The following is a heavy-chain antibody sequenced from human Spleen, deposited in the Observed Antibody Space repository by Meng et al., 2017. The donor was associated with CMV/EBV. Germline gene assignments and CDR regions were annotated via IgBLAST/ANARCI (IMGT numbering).Heavy chain of an antibody. CDR1: GFTFSSYS. D-gene: IGHD2-2*02. J-gene: IGHJ6*02. V-gene: IGHV3-21*01. CDR2: ISSSSSYI. CDR3: ARDRECSSTSCDIGDRYYYYGMDV. Sequence: GGSLRLSCAASGFTFSSYSMNWVRQAPGKGLEWVSSISSSSSYIYYADSVKGRFTISRDNAKNSLYLQMNSLRAEDTAMYYCARDRECSSTSCDIGDRYYYYGMDVWGQGTTVTVSS.